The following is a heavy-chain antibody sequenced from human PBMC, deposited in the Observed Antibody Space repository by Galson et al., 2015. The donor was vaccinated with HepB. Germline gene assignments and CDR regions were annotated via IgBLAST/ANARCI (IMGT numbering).Heavy chain of an antibody. V-gene: IGHV3-64D*06. D-gene: IGHD3-16*01. CDR1: GFTFRSYA. CDR2: ISSNGGST. Sequence: SLRLSCAASGFTFRSYAMHWVRQAPGKGLEYVSAISSNGGSTYYADSVKGRFTISRDNSKNTLYLQMSSLRADDTAVYYWVNGPGSAPLRNWFDPWGQGTLVTVSS. J-gene: IGHJ5*02. CDR3: VNGPGSAPLRNWFDP.